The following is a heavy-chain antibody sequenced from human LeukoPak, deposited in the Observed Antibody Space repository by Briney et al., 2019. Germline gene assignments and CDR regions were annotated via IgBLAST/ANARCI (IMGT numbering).Heavy chain of an antibody. CDR3: AKDSGPYSSGSIYFDY. CDR2: ISGSGGST. CDR1: GFTFSSYA. V-gene: IGHV3-23*01. D-gene: IGHD6-19*01. J-gene: IGHJ4*02. Sequence: GGSLRLSCAASGFTFSSYAMSWVRQAPGKGLEWVSAISGSGGSTYYADSVKGRFTISRDNSKNTLYLQMKSPRAEDTAGYYCAKDSGPYSSGSIYFDYWGQGTLVTVSS.